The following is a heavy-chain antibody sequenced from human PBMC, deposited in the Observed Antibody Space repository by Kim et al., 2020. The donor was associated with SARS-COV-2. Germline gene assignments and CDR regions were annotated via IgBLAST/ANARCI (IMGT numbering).Heavy chain of an antibody. V-gene: IGHV3-23*01. Sequence: ADSVKCRFTVSTDNTENTLYLQMNSLRAEDTAVYYGSKREGIGVAGSLFDPWGQGTLVTVSS. CDR3: SKREGIGVAGSLFDP. D-gene: IGHD3-22*01. J-gene: IGHJ5*02.